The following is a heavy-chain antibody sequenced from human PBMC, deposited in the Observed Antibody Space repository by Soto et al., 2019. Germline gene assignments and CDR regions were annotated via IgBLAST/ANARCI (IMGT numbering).Heavy chain of an antibody. J-gene: IGHJ4*02. CDR3: ARGFAVKPPLNSGTLHCDD. V-gene: IGHV1-2*07. D-gene: IGHD1-26*01. Sequence: QEQLVQSGAEVRKPGASVKVSCKASGYTFTDHYVHWVRQAPGQGLEWMGWINTQTGASKYLYKFQVRVTMTRDTSIRTAYMELSRLRSDDTAVYYCARGFAVKPPLNSGTLHCDDWGQGTLVTVSS. CDR2: INTQTGAS. CDR1: GYTFTDHY.